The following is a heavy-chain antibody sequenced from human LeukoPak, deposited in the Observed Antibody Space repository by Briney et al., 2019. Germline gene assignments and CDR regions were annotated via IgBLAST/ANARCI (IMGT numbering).Heavy chain of an antibody. V-gene: IGHV4-4*07. J-gene: IGHJ4*02. D-gene: IGHD5-18*01. CDR1: GGSISSYY. Sequence: SETLSLTCTVSGGSISSYYWSWIRQPAGKGLEWIGRIYTSGSTNYNPSLKSRVTISVDTSKNQFSLKLSSVTAADTAVYYCARGRRGYSYGSLSYWGQGTLVTVSS. CDR3: ARGRRGYSYGSLSY. CDR2: IYTSGST.